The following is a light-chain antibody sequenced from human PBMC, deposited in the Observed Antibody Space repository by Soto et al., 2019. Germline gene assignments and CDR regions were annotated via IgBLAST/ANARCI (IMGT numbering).Light chain of an antibody. V-gene: IGKV1-5*01. J-gene: IGKJ1*01. CDR2: DAS. Sequence: DIQMTQSPSTLSASVGDRVTITCRASQSISSWLAWYQQKPGKAPKLLIYDASSLERGVPSRFSGSGSGTEFTLAISSLQRDDFATYYCQQYNSYSTFGQGTKVEIK. CDR3: QQYNSYST. CDR1: QSISSW.